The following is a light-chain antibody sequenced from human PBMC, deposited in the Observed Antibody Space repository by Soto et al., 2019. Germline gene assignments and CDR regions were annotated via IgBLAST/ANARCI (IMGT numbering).Light chain of an antibody. J-gene: IGKJ1*01. V-gene: IGKV3-20*01. CDR3: QQYGSSPVT. CDR2: GAS. Sequence: EIVLTQSPGTLSLSPWERATLCCSSSQSVSSSYLAWYQREPSQAPRLLIYGASSRATGIPDRFSGSGSGTDFTLTISRLEPEDFAVYYCQQYGSSPVTFGQGTKVDIK. CDR1: QSVSSSY.